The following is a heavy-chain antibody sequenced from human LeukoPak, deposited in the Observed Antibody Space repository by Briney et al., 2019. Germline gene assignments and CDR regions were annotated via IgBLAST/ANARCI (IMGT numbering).Heavy chain of an antibody. CDR2: IYPGDSDT. CDR3: ARTKYSSGWTRSNWFDP. V-gene: IGHV5-51*01. Sequence: GESLKISCKGSGYSFTSYWIGWVRQTPGKGLEWMGIIYPGDSDTRYSPSFQGQVTISADKSISTAYLQWSSLKASDTAMYYCARTKYSSGWTRSNWFDPWGQGTLVTVSS. J-gene: IGHJ5*02. CDR1: GYSFTSYW. D-gene: IGHD6-19*01.